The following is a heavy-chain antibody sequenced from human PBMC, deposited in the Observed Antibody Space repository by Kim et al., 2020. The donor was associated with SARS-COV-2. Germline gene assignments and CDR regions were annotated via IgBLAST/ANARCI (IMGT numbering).Heavy chain of an antibody. CDR3: ATMIGGYSSGWYNWFDP. D-gene: IGHD6-19*01. J-gene: IGHJ5*02. Sequence: FQGRVTITADESTSTAYMELSSLRSEDTAVYYCATMIGGYSSGWYNWFDPWGQGTLVTVSS. V-gene: IGHV1-69*01.